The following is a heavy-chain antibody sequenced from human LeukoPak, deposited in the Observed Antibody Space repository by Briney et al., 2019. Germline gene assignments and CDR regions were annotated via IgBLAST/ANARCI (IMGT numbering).Heavy chain of an antibody. D-gene: IGHD2-2*01. CDR3: TRVRGYQPTESN. J-gene: IGHJ4*02. V-gene: IGHV3-49*03. Sequence: GRSLRLSCTASGFNFGDYAMSWFRPAPGKGLEWVGFIRSKAYGGTTEYAASVKGRFTISRDDSKSIAYLQMNSLKTEDTAVYYCTRVRGYQPTESNWGQGTLVTVSS. CDR2: IRSKAYGGTT. CDR1: GFNFGDYA.